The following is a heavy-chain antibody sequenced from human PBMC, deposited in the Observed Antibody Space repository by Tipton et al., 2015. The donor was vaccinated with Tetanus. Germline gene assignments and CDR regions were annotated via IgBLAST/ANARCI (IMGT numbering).Heavy chain of an antibody. V-gene: IGHV1-18*01. CDR1: GYTFAAYG. D-gene: IGHD2/OR15-2a*01. CDR3: ARPLAFCSNTVCYFLRGYEF. Sequence: QSGAEVKKPGASVKVSCKATGYTFAAYGITWVRQAPGQGLEWMGWTSAQRGDAMYAQSLQGRLTLTTDTSSSKAYMELRNLRSDDTGVYFCARPLAFCSNTVCYFLRGYEFWGQGPLVIVSS. CDR2: TSAQRGDA. J-gene: IGHJ1*01.